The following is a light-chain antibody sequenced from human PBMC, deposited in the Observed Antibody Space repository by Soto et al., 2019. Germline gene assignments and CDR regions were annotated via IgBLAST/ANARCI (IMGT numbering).Light chain of an antibody. V-gene: IGLV1-47*01. Sequence: QSALTQPPSASGTPGQRVTISCSGSSSNIGSNYVYWYQQFPGSAPKLLIYRNDQRPSRVPDRFSGSKSGTSASLAISGPRSEDEADYYCAAWDDSLSAVVFGGGTKVTVL. CDR1: SSNIGSNY. CDR2: RND. J-gene: IGLJ2*01. CDR3: AAWDDSLSAVV.